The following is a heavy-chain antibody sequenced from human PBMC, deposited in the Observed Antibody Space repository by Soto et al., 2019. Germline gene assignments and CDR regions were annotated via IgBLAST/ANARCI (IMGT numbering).Heavy chain of an antibody. V-gene: IGHV4-34*01. J-gene: IGHJ6*02. CDR3: ARGRIAAAGTSAYYYYGMDV. CDR2: INHSGST. CDR1: GGSFSGYY. Sequence: SETLSLTCAVYGGSFSGYYWSWIRQPPGKGLEWIGEINHSGSTNYNPSLKSRVTISVDTSKNQFSLKLSSVTAADTAVYYCARGRIAAAGTSAYYYYGMDVWGQGTTVTVSS. D-gene: IGHD6-13*01.